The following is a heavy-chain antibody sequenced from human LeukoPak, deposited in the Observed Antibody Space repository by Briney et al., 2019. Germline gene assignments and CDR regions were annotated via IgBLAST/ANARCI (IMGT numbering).Heavy chain of an antibody. J-gene: IGHJ6*03. CDR2: INYSGST. Sequence: SETLSLTCTVSGGSISSSSYYWGWVRRPRGKGLEWIGSINYSGSTYYNPSLKSRVTISVDTSKNQFSLKLSSVTAADTAVYYCAKQIYYYYYMDVWGKGTTVTVSS. V-gene: IGHV4-39*01. CDR1: GGSISSSSYY. CDR3: AKQIYYYYYMDV.